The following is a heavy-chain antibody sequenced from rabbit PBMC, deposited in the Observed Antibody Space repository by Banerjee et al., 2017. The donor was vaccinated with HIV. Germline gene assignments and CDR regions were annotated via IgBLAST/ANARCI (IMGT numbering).Heavy chain of an antibody. Sequence: QEQLEESGGGLVTLGGSLTLTCKASGIDLSSFGVSWVRQAPGKGLEWIAFIYPDYSITKHASWVNGRFPASLDNARNTVFLQMTSLTAAGTASYFCARGDASSGGVAPDYFNLWGPGTLVTVS. J-gene: IGHJ4*01. CDR2: IYPDYSIT. V-gene: IGHV1S47*01. CDR1: GIDLSSFG. CDR3: ARGDASSGGVAPDYFNL. D-gene: IGHD1-1*01.